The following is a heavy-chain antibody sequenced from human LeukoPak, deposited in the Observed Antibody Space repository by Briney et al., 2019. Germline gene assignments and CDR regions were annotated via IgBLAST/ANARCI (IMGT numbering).Heavy chain of an antibody. CDR2: IYYSGST. CDR1: GGSIRSYY. CDR3: ARGGPSGYVD. D-gene: IGHD5-12*01. V-gene: IGHV4-59*12. J-gene: IGHJ4*02. Sequence: SETLSLTCTVSGGSIRSYYWSWIRQPPGKGLEWIGYIYYSGSTNYNPSLKSRVTISVDTSKNQFSLKLSSVTAADTAVYYCARGGPSGYVDWGQGTLVTVSS.